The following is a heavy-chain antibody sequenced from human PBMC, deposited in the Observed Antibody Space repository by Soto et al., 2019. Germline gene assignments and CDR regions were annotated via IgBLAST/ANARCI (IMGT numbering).Heavy chain of an antibody. CDR2: IYSGGST. CDR1: GFTVSSNY. Sequence: GGSLRLSCAASGFTVSSNYMSWVRQAPGKGLEWVSVIYSGGSTYYADSVKGRFTISRDNSKNTLYLQMNSLRAGDTAVYYCAGRGWYGYPDYYYYGMDVWGQGTTVTVSS. CDR3: AGRGWYGYPDYYYYGMDV. J-gene: IGHJ6*02. V-gene: IGHV3-53*01. D-gene: IGHD6-19*01.